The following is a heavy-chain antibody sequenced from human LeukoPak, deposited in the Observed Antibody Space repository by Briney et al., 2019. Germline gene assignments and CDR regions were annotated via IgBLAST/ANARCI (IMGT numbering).Heavy chain of an antibody. V-gene: IGHV3-30*01. D-gene: IGHD3-10*01. CDR1: GITFSSYA. Sequence: PGRSLRLSCAASGITFSSYAMHWVRQAPGKGLEWVAVISYDGSNKYYADSVKGRFTISRDNSKNTLYLQMNSLRAEDTAVYYCARAVGSEDYFDYWGQGTLVTVSS. CDR3: ARAVGSEDYFDY. J-gene: IGHJ4*02. CDR2: ISYDGSNK.